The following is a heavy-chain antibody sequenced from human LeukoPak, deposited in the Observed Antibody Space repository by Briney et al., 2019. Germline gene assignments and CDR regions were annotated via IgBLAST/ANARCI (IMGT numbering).Heavy chain of an antibody. J-gene: IGHJ5*02. CDR1: GYTFTSYY. V-gene: IGHV1-46*01. CDR2: INPSGGST. CDR3: AREVGATGNDWFDP. D-gene: IGHD1-26*01. Sequence: ASVKVSCKASGYTFTSYYMHWVRQAPGQGLEWMGVINPSGGSTTYAQNFQGRVTLTSDTSTSTVYMDLSSLRFDDTAVYYCAREVGATGNDWFDPWGQGTLVTVSS.